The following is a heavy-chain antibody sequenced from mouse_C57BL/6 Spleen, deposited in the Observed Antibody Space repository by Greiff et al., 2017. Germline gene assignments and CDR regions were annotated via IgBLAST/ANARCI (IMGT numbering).Heavy chain of an antibody. D-gene: IGHD1-1*01. CDR2: IDPSDSET. Sequence: QVQLQQPGAELVRPGSSVKLSCKASGYTFTSYWMHWVKQRPIQGLEWIGNIDPSDSETHYNQKFKDKATLTVDKSSSTAYMQLSSLTSEDSAVYYCARWDFYYGSSNWYFDVWGTGTTVTVSS. V-gene: IGHV1-52*01. CDR1: GYTFTSYW. J-gene: IGHJ1*03. CDR3: ARWDFYYGSSNWYFDV.